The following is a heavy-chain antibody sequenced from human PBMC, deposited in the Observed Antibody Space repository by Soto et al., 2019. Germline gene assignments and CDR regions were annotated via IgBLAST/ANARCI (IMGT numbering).Heavy chain of an antibody. J-gene: IGHJ6*02. Sequence: QVQLVQSGAEVKKPGASVKVSCKASGYTFTSYAMHWVRQAPGQRLEWMGWINAGNGNTKYSQKFQGRVTITRDTSASTAYMELSSLRSEDTAVYYCARPQYCSSTSCYTMGSGREGYYYYGMDVWGQGTTVTVSS. CDR1: GYTFTSYA. D-gene: IGHD2-2*02. CDR2: INAGNGNT. V-gene: IGHV1-3*01. CDR3: ARPQYCSSTSCYTMGSGREGYYYYGMDV.